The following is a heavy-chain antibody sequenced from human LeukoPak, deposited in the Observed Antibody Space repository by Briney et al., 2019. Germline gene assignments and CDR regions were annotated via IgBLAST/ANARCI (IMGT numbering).Heavy chain of an antibody. J-gene: IGHJ6*04. CDR2: ISSSGSTI. CDR3: AREGRDIVVVPYYYGMDV. V-gene: IGHV3-48*03. CDR1: GFTFSSYA. D-gene: IGHD2-2*01. Sequence: GRSLRLSCAASGFTFSSYAMHWVRQAPGKGLEWVSYISSSGSTIYYADSVKGRFTISRDNAKNSLYLQMNSLRAEDTAVYYCAREGRDIVVVPYYYGMDVWGKGTTVTVSS.